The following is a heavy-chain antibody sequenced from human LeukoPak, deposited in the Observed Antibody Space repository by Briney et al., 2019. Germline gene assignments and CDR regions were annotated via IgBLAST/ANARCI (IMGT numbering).Heavy chain of an antibody. J-gene: IGHJ4*02. Sequence: SLRLSCAASGFTFSDYYMSWIRQAPGKGLERVSYISCSGSTIYYADSVKGRFTISRDNAKNSLYLQMNSLRAEDTAVYYCARRGYSYGPSKYYFDYWGQGTLVTVSS. D-gene: IGHD5-18*01. CDR1: GFTFSDYY. V-gene: IGHV3-11*04. CDR3: ARRGYSYGPSKYYFDY. CDR2: ISCSGSTI.